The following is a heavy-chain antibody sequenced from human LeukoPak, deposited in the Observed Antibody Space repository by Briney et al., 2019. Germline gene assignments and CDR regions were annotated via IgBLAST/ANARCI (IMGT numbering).Heavy chain of an antibody. CDR3: AKERSTHSGSYYDYYFDY. CDR1: GFTFRSYA. V-gene: IGHV3-23*01. Sequence: GGSLRLSCAASGFTFRSYAISWVRQSPGKGLEWVSAISGSGFGTYYADSVKGRFTISRDNSKSTLYLQMNSLRAEDTAVYYCAKERSTHSGSYYDYYFDYCGQGTLVTVSS. J-gene: IGHJ4*02. D-gene: IGHD1-26*01. CDR2: ISGSGFGT.